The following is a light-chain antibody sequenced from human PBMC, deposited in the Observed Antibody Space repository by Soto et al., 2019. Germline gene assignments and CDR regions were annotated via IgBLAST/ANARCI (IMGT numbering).Light chain of an antibody. V-gene: IGKV1-39*01. J-gene: IGKJ2*01. CDR1: QSISSY. CDR2: AAS. CDR3: QQSYTIPFT. Sequence: DIQMTQSPSSLSASVGDRITITCRASQSISSYLNWYYQKPGKAPKLLISAASSLHGGVPSRFSGSGSGADFTLTISSLQPEDFATYFCQQSYTIPFTFGQGTKVDI.